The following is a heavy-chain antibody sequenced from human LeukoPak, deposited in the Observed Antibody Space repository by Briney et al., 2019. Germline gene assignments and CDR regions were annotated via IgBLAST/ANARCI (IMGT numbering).Heavy chain of an antibody. J-gene: IGHJ4*02. V-gene: IGHV4-30-2*01. CDR2: IYHSGST. CDR3: ARGSFMVRGVIEKAFDY. CDR1: GGSISSYS. D-gene: IGHD3-10*01. Sequence: SETLSLTCTVSGGSISSYSWSWIRQPPGKGLEWIGYIYHSGSTYYNPSLKSRVTISVDRSKNQFSLKLSSVTAADTAVYYCARGSFMVRGVIEKAFDYWGQGTLVTVSS.